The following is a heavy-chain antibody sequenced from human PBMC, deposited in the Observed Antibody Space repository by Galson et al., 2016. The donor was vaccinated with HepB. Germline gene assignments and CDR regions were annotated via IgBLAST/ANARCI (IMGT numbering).Heavy chain of an antibody. CDR3: ARVTPVAGKNA. J-gene: IGHJ5*02. D-gene: IGHD6-19*01. Sequence: SLRLSCAASGFPFNSYAMHWVRQAPGKGLEFVAVISYDGSIKLYAESVKGGFTVSRDNSKNTLYLQMSNLRPEDTAVYYCARVTPVAGKNAWGQGTLVTVAS. CDR2: ISYDGSIK. CDR1: GFPFNSYA. V-gene: IGHV3-30-3*01.